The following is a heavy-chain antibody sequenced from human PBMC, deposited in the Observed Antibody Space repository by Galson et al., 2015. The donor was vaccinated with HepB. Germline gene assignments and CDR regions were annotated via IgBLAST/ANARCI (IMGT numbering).Heavy chain of an antibody. V-gene: IGHV3-23*01. CDR3: AKDRVVRSTRTYYFDY. J-gene: IGHJ4*02. D-gene: IGHD1-26*01. Sequence: SLRLSCAASGFTFSSYAMSWVRQAPGKGLEWVSGISGSGDITYYADSVKGRFTISRDNSKNTLYLQMNSLRAEDTAVYYCAKDRVVRSTRTYYFDYWGQGTLVTVSS. CDR2: ISGSGDIT. CDR1: GFTFSSYA.